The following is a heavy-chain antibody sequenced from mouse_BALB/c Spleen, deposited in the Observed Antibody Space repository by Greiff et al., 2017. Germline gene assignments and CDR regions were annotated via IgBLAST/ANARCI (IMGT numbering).Heavy chain of an antibody. D-gene: IGHD2-4*01. CDR1: GFTFSSYT. CDR3: ARGMITPWYFDV. Sequence: DVQLVESGGGLVKPGGSLKLSCAASGFTFSSYTMSWVRQTPEKRLEWVATISSGGGNTYYPDSVKGRFTISRDNAKNNLYLQMSSLRSEDTALYYCARGMITPWYFDVWGAGTTVTVSS. V-gene: IGHV5-9*03. J-gene: IGHJ1*01. CDR2: ISSGGGNT.